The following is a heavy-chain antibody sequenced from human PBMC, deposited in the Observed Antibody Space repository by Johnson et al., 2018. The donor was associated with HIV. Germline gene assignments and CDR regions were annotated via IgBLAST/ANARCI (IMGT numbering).Heavy chain of an antibody. CDR3: ARQGGWAFDI. Sequence: QVQLVESGGGVVQPGRSLRLSCAASGFTFRSYGMHWVRQAPGKGLEWVAVISFDGTNKYYADSVKGRFTISRDNSKNTLYLQMNSLRVEDTAVYYCARQGGWAFDIWGQGTMVTVSS. CDR2: ISFDGTNK. V-gene: IGHV3-30*03. D-gene: IGHD3-16*01. J-gene: IGHJ3*02. CDR1: GFTFRSYG.